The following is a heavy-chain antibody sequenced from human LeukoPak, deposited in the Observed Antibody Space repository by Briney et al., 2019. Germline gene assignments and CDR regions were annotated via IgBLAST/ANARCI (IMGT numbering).Heavy chain of an antibody. CDR2: MNPNSGNT. V-gene: IGHV1-8*02. Sequence: ASVKVSCKASGYTFTSYGISWVRQATGQGLEWMGWMNPNSGNTGYAQKFQGRVTMTRNTSISTAYMELSSLRSEDTAVYYCVAAGTDYFDYWGQGTLVTVSS. CDR3: VAAGTDYFDY. J-gene: IGHJ4*02. D-gene: IGHD6-13*01. CDR1: GYTFTSYG.